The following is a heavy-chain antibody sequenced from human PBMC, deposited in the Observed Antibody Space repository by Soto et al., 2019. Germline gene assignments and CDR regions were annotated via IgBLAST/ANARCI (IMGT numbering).Heavy chain of an antibody. V-gene: IGHV3-30*04. CDR3: ARDGYSGRSDGFDV. J-gene: IGHJ3*01. CDR2: ISYDGKNE. D-gene: IGHD1-26*01. CDR1: GFTFGAYT. Sequence: QVQLVESGGGVVQPGRSLRLSCAASGFTFGAYTMHWVRQPPGKGLEWVAVISYDGKNEHYTDPMKGRFTVSRDNSKSTLYLQMNSLKSEDTAVYYCARDGYSGRSDGFDVWGQGTMVTVSS.